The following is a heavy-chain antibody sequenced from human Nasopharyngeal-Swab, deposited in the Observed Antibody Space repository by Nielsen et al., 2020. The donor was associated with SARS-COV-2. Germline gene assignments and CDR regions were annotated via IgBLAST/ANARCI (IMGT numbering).Heavy chain of an antibody. Sequence: SETLSLTCTVSGCSISSYYWSCIRQHPGKGLEWIGHIYYSGGTYYNPSLKSRATISIDTSRKRFSLNLSSVTAADTAVYYCARVLGNTYYYSYMDVWGKGTTVNVSS. CDR2: IYYSGGT. V-gene: IGHV4-59*06. CDR1: GCSISSYY. J-gene: IGHJ6*03. CDR3: ARVLGNTYYYSYMDV. D-gene: IGHD1/OR15-1a*01.